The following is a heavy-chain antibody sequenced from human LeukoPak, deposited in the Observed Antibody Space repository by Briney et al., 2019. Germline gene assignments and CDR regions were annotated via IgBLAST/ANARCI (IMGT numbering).Heavy chain of an antibody. CDR3: ARHSVGGAGDFDC. CDR1: GDSISTSYYY. CDR2: IYNSGST. V-gene: IGHV4-39*01. D-gene: IGHD6-19*01. J-gene: IGHJ4*02. Sequence: PSETLSLTCTVSGDSISTSYYYWGWIRQPPGKGLEWIWSIYNSGSTYYNPSLKSRVTISVDTSKNQFSLKLSSVTAADTAVYYCARHSVGGAGDFDCWGQGILVTVSS.